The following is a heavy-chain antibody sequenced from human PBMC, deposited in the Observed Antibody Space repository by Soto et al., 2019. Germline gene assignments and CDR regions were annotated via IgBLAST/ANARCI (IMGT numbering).Heavy chain of an antibody. CDR1: VFTFSSYA. Sequence: DVQLLESGGHLVQPGGSLRLSCAASVFTFSSYAMSWVRQAPGKGLEWVSSVSAGGDMTYYSDSVKGRFTISRDNSNNALFLQMNSLRIEDTALYYCARGDRGGSGSPARYYYSGLDVWGQGATVTVS. J-gene: IGHJ6*02. CDR2: VSAGGDMT. V-gene: IGHV3-23*01. D-gene: IGHD3-10*01. CDR3: ARGDRGGSGSPARYYYSGLDV.